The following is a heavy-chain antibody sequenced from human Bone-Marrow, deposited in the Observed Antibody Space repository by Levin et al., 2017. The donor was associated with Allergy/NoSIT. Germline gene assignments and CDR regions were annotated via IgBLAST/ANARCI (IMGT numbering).Heavy chain of an antibody. J-gene: IGHJ3*02. Sequence: GASVKVSCKASGITPIKFGVSWVRQAPGQGLEWMGKIISVFGITDYAQKFQGRVTLTMDESTTTAYLELTGLRSEDTAVYWCASGVSVGDEMDYSDSSDALDAFDIWGQGTRVTVSS. CDR3: ASGVSVGDEMDYSDSSDALDAFDI. CDR1: GITPIKFG. D-gene: IGHD3-22*01. V-gene: IGHV1-69*05. CDR2: IISVFGIT.